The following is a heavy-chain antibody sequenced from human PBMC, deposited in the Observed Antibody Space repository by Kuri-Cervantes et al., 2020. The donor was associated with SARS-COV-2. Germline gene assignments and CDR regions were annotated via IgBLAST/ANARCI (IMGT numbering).Heavy chain of an antibody. CDR3: ARLRRHTDGWFATGYYMDV. CDR2: INYSGTT. J-gene: IGHJ6*03. Sequence: GSLRLSCGVYGGSFSNFLWDWVRQPPGKGLEWSGEINYSGTTNYNPSLKSRVTISVYPSKNLFSLNLTSVTAADTAMYYCARLRRHTDGWFATGYYMDVWGKGTTVTVSS. D-gene: IGHD6-19*01. V-gene: IGHV4-34*01. CDR1: GGSFSNFL.